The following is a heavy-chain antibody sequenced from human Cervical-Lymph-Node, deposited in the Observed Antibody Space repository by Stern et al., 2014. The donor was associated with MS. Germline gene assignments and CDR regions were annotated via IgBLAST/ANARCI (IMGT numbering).Heavy chain of an antibody. J-gene: IGHJ5*02. CDR3: ARGIVTNRPASTLHNLFDP. V-gene: IGHV1-69*09. CDR1: GGKFSSSFA. D-gene: IGHD4-17*01. CDR2: VIPIIGLA. Sequence: VQLVESGAEVKKPGSSVNVSCQASGGKFSSSFAVSWVRQAPGQGLEWVGRVIPIIGLANYAQKFETRLTITADRSTSTVYMALSSLTSDDTALYYCARGIVTNRPASTLHNLFDPWGQGTLVTVSS.